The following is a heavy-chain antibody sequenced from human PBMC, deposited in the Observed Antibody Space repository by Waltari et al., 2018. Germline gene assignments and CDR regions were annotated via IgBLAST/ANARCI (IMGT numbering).Heavy chain of an antibody. V-gene: IGHV3-30*18. CDR2: ISYDGSNK. CDR1: GFTFSSYG. CDR3: AKDPRRGTTRDY. Sequence: QVQLVESGGGVVQPGRSLRLSCAASGFTFSSYGMHWVRQAPGKGLEWVAVISYDGSNKYYADSVKGRFTISRDNSKNTLYLQMNSLRAEDTAVYYCAKDPRRGTTRDYWGQGTLVTVSS. J-gene: IGHJ4*02. D-gene: IGHD4-17*01.